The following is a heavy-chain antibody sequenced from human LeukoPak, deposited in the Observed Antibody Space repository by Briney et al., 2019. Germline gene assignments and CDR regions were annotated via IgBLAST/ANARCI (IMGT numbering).Heavy chain of an antibody. V-gene: IGHV3-53*01. Sequence: GGSLRLSCAVSGFTVSSNYMSWVRQPPGKGLEWVSVIYSGGSTYYADSVKGRFTISRHDSRDTLYLQMNSLRDEGTAVYYCVRLVGSRSCSGGTCYSDYWGQGTLVTVSS. J-gene: IGHJ4*02. CDR2: IYSGGST. CDR3: VRLVGSRSCSGGTCYSDY. D-gene: IGHD2-15*01. CDR1: GFTVSSNY.